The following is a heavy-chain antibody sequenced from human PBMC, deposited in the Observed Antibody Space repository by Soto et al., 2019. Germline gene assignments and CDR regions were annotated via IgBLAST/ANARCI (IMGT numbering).Heavy chain of an antibody. J-gene: IGHJ4*02. CDR1: GFTFSSYA. CDR3: AKDKRDDSYGPPSFFDY. CDR2: ISGSGGST. D-gene: IGHD5-18*01. Sequence: GGSLRLSCAASGFTFSSYAMSWVRQAPGKGLEWVSAISGSGGSTYYADSVKGRFTISRDNSKNTLYLQMNSLRAEDTAVYYCAKDKRDDSYGPPSFFDYWAQGTLVTVSS. V-gene: IGHV3-23*01.